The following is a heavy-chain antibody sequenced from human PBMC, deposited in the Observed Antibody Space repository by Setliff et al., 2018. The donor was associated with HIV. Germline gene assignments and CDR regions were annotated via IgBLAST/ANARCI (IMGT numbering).Heavy chain of an antibody. CDR1: GGSISSGSYY. Sequence: SETLSLTCTVSGGSISSGSYYWSWIRQPAGKGLEWIGHIYTSGSTNYNPSLRSRVTISVDTPKNQFSLKLSSVTAADTAVYYCARDAPTVYANGWFDPWGQGTLVTVSS. CDR2: IYTSGST. D-gene: IGHD2-8*01. J-gene: IGHJ5*02. CDR3: ARDAPTVYANGWFDP. V-gene: IGHV4-61*09.